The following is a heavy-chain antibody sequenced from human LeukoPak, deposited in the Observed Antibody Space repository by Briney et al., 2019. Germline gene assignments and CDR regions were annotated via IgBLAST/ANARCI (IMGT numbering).Heavy chain of an antibody. CDR1: GGSISSSSYY. D-gene: IGHD2-2*02. J-gene: IGHJ3*02. CDR3: ASIVVVPAAIPAGAFDI. Sequence: SETLSLTCTVSGGSISSSSYYWGWIRQPPGKGLEWIGSIYYSGSTYYNPSLKSRVTISVDTSKNQFSLKLSSVTAADTAVYYCASIVVVPAAIPAGAFDIWGQGTMVTVSS. CDR2: IYYSGST. V-gene: IGHV4-39*01.